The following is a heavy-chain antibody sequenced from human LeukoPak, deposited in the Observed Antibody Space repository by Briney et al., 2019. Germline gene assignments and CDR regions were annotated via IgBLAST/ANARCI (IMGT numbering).Heavy chain of an antibody. V-gene: IGHV3-30*03. CDR3: VRRTTYYYDSSVTGFDY. CDR1: GFTFSSYG. Sequence: PGGSLRLSCAASGFTFSSYGMHWVRQAPGKGLEWVAVISYDGSNKYYADSVKGRFTISRDNSKNTLYLQMNSLRAEDTAVYYCVRRTTYYYDSSVTGFDYWGQGTLVTVSS. J-gene: IGHJ4*02. D-gene: IGHD3-22*01. CDR2: ISYDGSNK.